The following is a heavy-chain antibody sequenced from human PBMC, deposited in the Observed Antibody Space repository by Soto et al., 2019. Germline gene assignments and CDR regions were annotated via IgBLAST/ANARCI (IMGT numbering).Heavy chain of an antibody. CDR1: GDSISTYY. D-gene: IGHD2-2*01. J-gene: IGHJ4*02. V-gene: IGHV4-59*01. CDR3: ARPAAFAYWSSFDY. CDR2: IYYNGNT. Sequence: SETLSLTCTVSGDSISTYYWSWIRQPPGKGLEWIAYIYYNGNTNYNPSLKSRVTISVDTSKNQFSLKLNSVTAADTAVYYCARPAAFAYWSSFDYWGQGTLVTVS.